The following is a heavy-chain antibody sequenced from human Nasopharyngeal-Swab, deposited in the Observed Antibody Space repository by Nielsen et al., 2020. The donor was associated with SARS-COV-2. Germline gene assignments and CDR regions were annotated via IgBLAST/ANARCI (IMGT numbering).Heavy chain of an antibody. D-gene: IGHD2-2*01. CDR3: ASLEYCSSTSCYRAYAFDI. CDR1: GGSISSSSYY. CDR2: IYYSGST. Sequence: SETLSLTCTVSGGSISSSSYYWGWIRQPPGKGLEWTGSIYYSGSTYYNPSLKSRVTISVDTSKNQFSLKLSSVTAADTAVYYCASLEYCSSTSCYRAYAFDIWGQGTMVTVSS. V-gene: IGHV4-39*01. J-gene: IGHJ3*02.